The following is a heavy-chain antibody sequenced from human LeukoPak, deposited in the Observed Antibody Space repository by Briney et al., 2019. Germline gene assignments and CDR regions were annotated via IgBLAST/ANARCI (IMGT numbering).Heavy chain of an antibody. J-gene: IGHJ4*02. D-gene: IGHD3-10*01. CDR3: ARRRRYYYGSGGYFFDW. Sequence: SETLSLTCAVYGGSFSGYYWSWIRQPPGKGLEWIGEINHSGSTNYNPSLKSRVTISVDTSKNQFSLKLSSVTAADTAVYYCARRRRYYYGSGGYFFDWWGQGTLVTVSS. CDR2: INHSGST. V-gene: IGHV4-34*01. CDR1: GGSFSGYY.